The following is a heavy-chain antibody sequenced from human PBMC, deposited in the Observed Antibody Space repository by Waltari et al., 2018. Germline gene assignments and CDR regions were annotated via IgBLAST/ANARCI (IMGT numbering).Heavy chain of an antibody. Sequence: QVQLQESGPGLVKPSQTLSLTCSVSGGSISSGNYHWHWMRQPAGKALAWIGRMYPSATIDYNPSLRSRVSITVDTSKNQCSLKLSSVTAADTAVYFCARQPPDRYNSYMDGWGKGTTVTVSS. CDR1: GGSISSGNYH. D-gene: IGHD1-1*01. J-gene: IGHJ6*03. CDR3: ARQPPDRYNSYMDG. V-gene: IGHV4-61*02. CDR2: MYPSATI.